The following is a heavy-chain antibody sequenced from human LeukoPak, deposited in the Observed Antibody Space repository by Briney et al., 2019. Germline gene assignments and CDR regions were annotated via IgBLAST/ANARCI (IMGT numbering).Heavy chain of an antibody. CDR3: ARGGSTSCCPRTTREYYYYGMDV. V-gene: IGHV1-69*13. D-gene: IGHD2-2*01. CDR2: IIPIFGTA. Sequence: GASVKVSCKASVGTFSSYAISWVRQAPGQGLEWMGGIIPIFGTANYAQKFQGRVTITADESTSTAYMELSSLRSEDTAVYYCARGGSTSCCPRTTREYYYYGMDVWGKGTTVTVSS. CDR1: VGTFSSYA. J-gene: IGHJ6*04.